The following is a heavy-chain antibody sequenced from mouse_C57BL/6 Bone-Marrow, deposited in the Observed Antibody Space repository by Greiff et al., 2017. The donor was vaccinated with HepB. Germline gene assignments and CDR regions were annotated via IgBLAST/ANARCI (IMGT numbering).Heavy chain of an antibody. CDR1: GFTFSSYG. V-gene: IGHV5-6*01. D-gene: IGHD2-1*01. Sequence: EVQLVESGGDLVKPGGSLKLSCAASGFTFSSYGMSWVRQTPDKRLEWVATISSGGSYTYYPDSVKGRFTISRDNAKNTLYLQMSSLKSEDTAMYYCARQSYGNYFKLFAYWGQGTLVTVSA. J-gene: IGHJ3*01. CDR2: ISSGGSYT. CDR3: ARQSYGNYFKLFAY.